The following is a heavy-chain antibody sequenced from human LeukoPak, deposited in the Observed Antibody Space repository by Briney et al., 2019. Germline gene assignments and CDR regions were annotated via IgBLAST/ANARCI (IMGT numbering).Heavy chain of an antibody. J-gene: IGHJ4*02. V-gene: IGHV4-39*01. Sequence: SETLSLTCTVSGGPISSSSYYWGWIRQPPGKGLEWIGSIYYSGSTYYNPSLKSRVTISVDTSKNQFSLKLSSVTAADTAVYYCARQGVDRYYYDSSGSNKGFDYWGQGTLVTVSS. CDR3: ARQGVDRYYYDSSGSNKGFDY. CDR2: IYYSGST. CDR1: GGPISSSSYY. D-gene: IGHD3-22*01.